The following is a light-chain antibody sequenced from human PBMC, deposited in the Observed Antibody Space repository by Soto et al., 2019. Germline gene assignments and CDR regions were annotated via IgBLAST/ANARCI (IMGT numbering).Light chain of an antibody. CDR1: SSDVGGYNY. Sequence: QSALTQPPSASGSPGQSVTISCTGTSSDVGGYNYVSWYQQHPGKAPKLMIYEVSKRPSGVPDRFSGSKSGNTASLTVSGLQAEDEADYYSSSYAGSNNVDVVFGGGTKLTVL. CDR2: EVS. CDR3: SSYAGSNNVDVV. V-gene: IGLV2-8*01. J-gene: IGLJ2*01.